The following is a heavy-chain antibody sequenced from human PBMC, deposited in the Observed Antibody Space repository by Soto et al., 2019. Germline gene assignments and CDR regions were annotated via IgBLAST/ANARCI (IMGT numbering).Heavy chain of an antibody. CDR3: EVTATGY. J-gene: IGHJ4*02. Sequence: QVQVVQSRAEVKKPGASVKVSCKTSGYTFTKYDINWVRQAPGQGLEWMGWVSPDHGNAGYAPQFQGRIKMPSATATSTVYMELNNLRSNDHAVYFCEVTATGYWEQGAILPVSS. CDR1: GYTFTKYD. D-gene: IGHD2-21*02. V-gene: IGHV1-8*01. CDR2: VSPDHGNA.